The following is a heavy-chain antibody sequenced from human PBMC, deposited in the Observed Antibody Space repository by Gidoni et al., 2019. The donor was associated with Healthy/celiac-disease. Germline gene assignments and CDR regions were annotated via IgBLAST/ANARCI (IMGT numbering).Heavy chain of an antibody. CDR3: AKPLVDWSLEYFQH. D-gene: IGHD3-9*01. CDR1: GFTFSSYA. Sequence: VQLLESGGGLVQPGGSLRLSCAASGFTFSSYAMSWVRQAPGKGLEWVSAISGSGGSTNYADSVKGRFTISRDNSKNTRYLQMNSLRAEDTAVYYCAKPLVDWSLEYFQHWGQGTLVTVSS. J-gene: IGHJ1*01. CDR2: ISGSGGST. V-gene: IGHV3-23*01.